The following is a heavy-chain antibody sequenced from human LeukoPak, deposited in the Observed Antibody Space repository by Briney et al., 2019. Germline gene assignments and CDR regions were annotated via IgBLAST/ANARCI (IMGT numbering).Heavy chain of an antibody. J-gene: IGHJ6*03. V-gene: IGHV6-1*01. CDR2: TYYRSRWYN. D-gene: IGHD6-13*01. CDR3: ARGAAAGLYYYYYMDV. CDR1: GDSVSSNSAA. Sequence: SQTLSLTCAISGDSVSSNSAAWNWIRQSPSRGLEWLGRTYYRSRWYNDYAVSVKSRITINPDTSKNQFSLQLNSVTPEDTAVYYCARGAAAGLYYYYYMDVWGKGTTVTVSS.